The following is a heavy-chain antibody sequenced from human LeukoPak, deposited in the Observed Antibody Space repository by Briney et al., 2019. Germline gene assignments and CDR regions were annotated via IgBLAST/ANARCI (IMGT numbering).Heavy chain of an antibody. D-gene: IGHD6-13*01. J-gene: IGHJ5*02. Sequence: GGSLRLSCAASGFTFSSNAMTWVRQAPGQGLEWVSSISKTSSHTFYADSVKGRFTISRDNTKNTLFLQMNSLRVEDTAMYYCAKDFSSSWQFDPWGQGTLVTVSS. CDR3: AKDFSSSWQFDP. V-gene: IGHV3-23*01. CDR2: ISKTSSHT. CDR1: GFTFSSNA.